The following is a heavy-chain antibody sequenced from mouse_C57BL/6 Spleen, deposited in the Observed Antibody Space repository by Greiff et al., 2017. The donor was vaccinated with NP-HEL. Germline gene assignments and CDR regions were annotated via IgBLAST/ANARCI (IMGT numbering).Heavy chain of an antibody. Sequence: QVQLQQPGAELVMPGASVKLSCKASGYTFTSYWMHWVKQRPGQGLEWIGEIDPSDSYTNYNQKFKGKSTLTVDKSSSTAYMQLSSLTSEDSAVYYCARFDYWYFDVWGTGTTVTVSS. V-gene: IGHV1-69*01. J-gene: IGHJ1*03. CDR3: ARFDYWYFDV. CDR1: GYTFTSYW. CDR2: IDPSDSYT.